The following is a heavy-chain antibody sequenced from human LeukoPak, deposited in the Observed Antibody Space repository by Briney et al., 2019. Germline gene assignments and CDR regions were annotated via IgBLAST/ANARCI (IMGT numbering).Heavy chain of an antibody. J-gene: IGHJ4*02. CDR3: ASDRNSGSYNAPFDY. V-gene: IGHV3-11*04. Sequence: KSGGSLRLSCAASGFTFSDYYMSWIRQAPGKGLEWVSYISSSGSTIYYADSVKGRFTISRDNAKNSLYLQMNSLRAEDTAVYYCASDRNSGSYNAPFDYWGQGTLVTVSS. D-gene: IGHD1-26*01. CDR1: GFTFSDYY. CDR2: ISSSGSTI.